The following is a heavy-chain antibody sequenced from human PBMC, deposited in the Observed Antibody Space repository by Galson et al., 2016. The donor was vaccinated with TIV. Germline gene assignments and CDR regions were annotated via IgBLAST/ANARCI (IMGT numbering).Heavy chain of an antibody. D-gene: IGHD3-3*01. CDR3: AKNIDVSGVLINYCYYGMDV. J-gene: IGHJ6*02. V-gene: IGHV3-23*01. CDR1: GFTFSDFA. Sequence: SLRLSCAASGFTFSDFAMHWVRQAPGKGLEWVSSISATGGSTYYAGSVRGRFTTSRDNSNDHLSLHMSNLRAEDTAVYYCAKNIDVSGVLINYCYYGMDVWGHGTTVSVSS. CDR2: ISATGGST.